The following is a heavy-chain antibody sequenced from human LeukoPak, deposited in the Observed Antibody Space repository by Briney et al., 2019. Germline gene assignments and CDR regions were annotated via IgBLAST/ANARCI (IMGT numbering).Heavy chain of an antibody. CDR1: GGSISSYY. CDR2: IYYSGST. D-gene: IGHD3-22*01. V-gene: IGHV4-59*01. Sequence: SETLSLTCTVSGGSISSYYWSWIRQPPGKGLEWIGYIYYSGSTNYNPSLKSRVTISVDTSKNQFSLKLSSVTAAGTAVYYCARGGYYDSSGYYPNWFDPWGQGTLVTVSS. J-gene: IGHJ5*02. CDR3: ARGGYYDSSGYYPNWFDP.